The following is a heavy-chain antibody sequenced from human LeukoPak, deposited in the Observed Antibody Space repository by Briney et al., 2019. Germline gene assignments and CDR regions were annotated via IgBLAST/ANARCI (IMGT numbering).Heavy chain of an antibody. J-gene: IGHJ4*02. Sequence: SETLSLTCTVSGGSISSYYWSWIRQPPGKGLEWIGYIYYSGSTNYNPFLKSRVTISVDTSKNQFSPKLSSVTAADTAVYYCARVYDILTDYYFDYWGQGTLVTVSS. D-gene: IGHD3-9*01. V-gene: IGHV4-59*01. CDR3: ARVYDILTDYYFDY. CDR2: IYYSGST. CDR1: GGSISSYY.